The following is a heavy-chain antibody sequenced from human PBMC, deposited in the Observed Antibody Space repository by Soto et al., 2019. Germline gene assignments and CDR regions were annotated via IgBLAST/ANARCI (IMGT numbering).Heavy chain of an antibody. CDR1: GDSNTGAAYY. V-gene: IGHV4-31*03. CDR2: IHYSGTT. J-gene: IGHJ6*02. CDR3: ARDFRQDQQLPGYYYYGMDV. Sequence: QVQLQESGPGLVKPSQTLSLTCTVSGDSNTGAAYYWSWIRQHPGKGLEWIGHIHYSGTTYYNPSLKSRVSLSVDMSMKQFSLRLTSVTAADTAVYYCARDFRQDQQLPGYYYYGMDVWGQGTTVPVSS. D-gene: IGHD6-13*01.